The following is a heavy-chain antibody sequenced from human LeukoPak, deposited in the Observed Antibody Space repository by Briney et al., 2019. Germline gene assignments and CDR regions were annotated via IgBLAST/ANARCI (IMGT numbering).Heavy chain of an antibody. J-gene: IGHJ3*02. D-gene: IGHD5-12*01. CDR1: GGSFSDYY. V-gene: IGHV4-34*01. CDR2: IDHSGNP. CDR3: AGDSGYFDAFDI. Sequence: PSETLSPTCVVYGGSFSDYYWSWIRQTPGKGLEWIGEIDHSGNPYYNPSLKSRVNIFADTSKNQFSLKLTSVTAAETAVYYCAGDSGYFDAFDIWGQGTMVTVSS.